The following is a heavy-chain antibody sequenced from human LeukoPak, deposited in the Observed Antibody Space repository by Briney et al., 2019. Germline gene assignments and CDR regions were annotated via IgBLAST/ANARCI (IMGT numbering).Heavy chain of an antibody. CDR1: GFTFSSFS. CDR2: ISSSSSTM. J-gene: IGHJ4*02. D-gene: IGHD5-12*01. CDR3: ARERGEWLRLFDY. V-gene: IGHV3-48*04. Sequence: PGGSLRLSCAASGFTFSSFSMNWVRQAPGKGREWVSYISSSSSTMYYADSVKGRFTISRDNAKNSLYLQMNSLRAEDTAVYYCARERGEWLRLFDYWGQGTLVTVSS.